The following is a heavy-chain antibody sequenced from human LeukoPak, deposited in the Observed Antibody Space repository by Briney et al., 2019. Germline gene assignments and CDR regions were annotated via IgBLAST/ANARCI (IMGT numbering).Heavy chain of an antibody. V-gene: IGHV4-59*01. CDR2: IYHSGST. J-gene: IGHJ4*02. CDR1: GGSISSYY. D-gene: IGHD5-12*01. Sequence: PSETLSLTCTVSGGSISSYYWNWIRQPPGKGLEWIGYIYHSGSTNYNLFLKSRVTISVDTSKNQFSLKLTSVTAADTAVYYCAREVALYYFDYWGQETLVTVSS. CDR3: AREVALYYFDY.